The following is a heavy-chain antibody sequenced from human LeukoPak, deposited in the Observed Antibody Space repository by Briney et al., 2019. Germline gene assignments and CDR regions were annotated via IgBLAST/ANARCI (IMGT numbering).Heavy chain of an antibody. CDR1: GGSISSSSYY. V-gene: IGHV4-39*07. Sequence: KPSETLSLTCTVSGGSISSSSYYWNWIRQSPGKGLEWIGEINHSGRTNYSPSLKSRVTISVDTSKNQFSLNLRSVTAADTAVYYCARGTDGFDYWGQGTLVTVSS. D-gene: IGHD5-24*01. J-gene: IGHJ4*02. CDR3: ARGTDGFDY. CDR2: INHSGRT.